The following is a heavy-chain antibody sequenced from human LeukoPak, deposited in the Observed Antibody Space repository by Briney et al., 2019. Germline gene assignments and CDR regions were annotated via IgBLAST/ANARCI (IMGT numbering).Heavy chain of an antibody. CDR3: AKDPSRDGYNNFDY. Sequence: GGSLRLSCAASGFTFSSYAMSWVRQAPGKGLEWVSGISGSGGSTYYADSVKGRFTISRDNSKNTLYLQMNSLRAEDTAVYYCAKDPSRDGYNNFDYWGQGTLVTVSS. J-gene: IGHJ4*02. CDR2: ISGSGGST. D-gene: IGHD5-24*01. V-gene: IGHV3-23*01. CDR1: GFTFSSYA.